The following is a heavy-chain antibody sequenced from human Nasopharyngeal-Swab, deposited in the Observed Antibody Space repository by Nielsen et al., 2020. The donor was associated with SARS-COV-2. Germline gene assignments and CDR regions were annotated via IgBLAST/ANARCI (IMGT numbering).Heavy chain of an antibody. CDR1: GYSISSGYY. Sequence: SETLSLTCTVSGYSISSGYYWAWIRHSPGKGLEWIGSVQSAGNTYYNPSLESRVTISKDSSKNQFSLMLRSVTAADTAVYYCAPIMGGTSRVPPPGWGQGTLVTVSS. CDR2: VQSAGNT. CDR3: APIMGGTSRVPPPG. D-gene: IGHD3-16*01. V-gene: IGHV4-38-2*02. J-gene: IGHJ4*02.